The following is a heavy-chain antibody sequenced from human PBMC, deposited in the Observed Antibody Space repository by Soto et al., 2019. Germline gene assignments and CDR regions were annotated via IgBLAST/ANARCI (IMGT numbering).Heavy chain of an antibody. Sequence: QVQLVQSGAEVKKPGSSVKVSCKASGGTFSSYAISWVRQAPGQGLEWMGGIIPIFGTANYAQKFQGRVTITADKSTSTAYIELSSLGSEDTAVYYCARSTKRYCSGGSCYSFGFDYWGQGTLVTVSS. CDR3: ARSTKRYCSGGSCYSFGFDY. V-gene: IGHV1-69*06. D-gene: IGHD2-15*01. CDR1: GGTFSSYA. CDR2: IIPIFGTA. J-gene: IGHJ4*02.